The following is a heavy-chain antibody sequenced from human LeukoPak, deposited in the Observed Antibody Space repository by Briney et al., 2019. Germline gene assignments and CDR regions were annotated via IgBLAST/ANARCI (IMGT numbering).Heavy chain of an antibody. CDR2: IYSGGST. V-gene: IGHV3-66*01. CDR1: GFTVSSNY. J-gene: IGHJ4*02. CDR3: ARGGSWNDFDS. Sequence: GGSLRLSCAASGFTVSSNYMNWVRQAPGKGLEWVSVIYSGGSTHYADSVKGRFTISRDNSKNTLYLQMNSLRAEDTAVYYCARGGSWNDFDSWGQGTLVTVSS. D-gene: IGHD1-1*01.